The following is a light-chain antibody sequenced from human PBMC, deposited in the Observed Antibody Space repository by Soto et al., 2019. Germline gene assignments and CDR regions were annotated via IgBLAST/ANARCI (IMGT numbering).Light chain of an antibody. CDR3: GSYTTSSTLV. Sequence: QSALTQPASVSGSPGQSITISCTGSSSDVGGYKYVSWYQQHPGKAPKLMIYDVTYRPSGISNRFSGSKSGNTASLTISGLQAEDEADYYCGSYTTSSTLVFGGGTKLTVL. V-gene: IGLV2-14*01. J-gene: IGLJ2*01. CDR2: DVT. CDR1: SSDVGGYKY.